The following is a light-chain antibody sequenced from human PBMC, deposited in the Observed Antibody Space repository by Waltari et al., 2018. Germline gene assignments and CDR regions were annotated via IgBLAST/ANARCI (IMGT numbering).Light chain of an antibody. CDR3: SSYAGSNNRV. CDR1: SSAVGNYNY. V-gene: IGLV2-8*01. J-gene: IGLJ3*02. CDR2: DAS. Sequence: QSALTQPPSASGSPGQSVTISCPGTSSAVGNYNYGSWYQQPPGKAPKLMIYDASQRPSGVPDRFSGSKSGNTASLTVSGLQAEDEADYYCSSYAGSNNRVFGGGTKLTVL.